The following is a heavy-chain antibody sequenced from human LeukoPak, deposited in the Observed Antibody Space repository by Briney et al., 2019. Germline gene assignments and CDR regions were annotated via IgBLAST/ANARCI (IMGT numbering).Heavy chain of an antibody. CDR2: IYYSGST. D-gene: IGHD1-1*01. J-gene: IGHJ4*02. Sequence: SETLSLTCTVSGGSINSNSYYWAWLRQPPGKGLEWIGSIYYSGSTFYNPSLKSLFTISVDPSKNQSSRKLRSVTAADTAVYYCARVSRTTYGYFDYWGQGTLVTVSS. CDR1: GGSINSNSYY. V-gene: IGHV4-39*01. CDR3: ARVSRTTYGYFDY.